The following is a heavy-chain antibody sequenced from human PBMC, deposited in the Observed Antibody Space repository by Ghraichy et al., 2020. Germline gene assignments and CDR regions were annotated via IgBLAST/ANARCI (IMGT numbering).Heavy chain of an antibody. J-gene: IGHJ4*02. D-gene: IGHD6-13*01. CDR2: IYYSGST. Sequence: SETLSLTCNVSGGSISSSSYYWGWIRQPPGKGLEWIGSIYYSGSTYYNPSLKSRITISVDTSKNQFSLKLSSVTAVDTAVYYCARRSSWFIDYWGQGTLVTVSS. CDR1: GGSISSSSYY. V-gene: IGHV4-39*01. CDR3: ARRSSWFIDY.